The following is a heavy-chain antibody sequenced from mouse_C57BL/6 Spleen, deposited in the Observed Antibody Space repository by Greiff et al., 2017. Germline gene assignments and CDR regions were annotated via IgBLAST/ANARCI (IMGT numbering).Heavy chain of an antibody. V-gene: IGHV5-6*01. CDR3: AAPYGELLGWFAY. J-gene: IGHJ3*01. D-gene: IGHD1-1*01. CDR2: ISSGGSYT. CDR1: GFTFSSYG. Sequence: DVQLVESGGDLVKPGGSLKLSCAASGFTFSSYGMSWVRQTPDKRLEWVATISSGGSYTYYPDSVKGRFTISRDNAKNTLYLQMSSLKSEDTAMYYCAAPYGELLGWFAYWGQGTLVTVSA.